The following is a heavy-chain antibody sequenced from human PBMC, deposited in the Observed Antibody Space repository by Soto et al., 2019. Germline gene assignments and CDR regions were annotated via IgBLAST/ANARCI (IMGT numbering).Heavy chain of an antibody. J-gene: IGHJ6*02. CDR2: IYYSGST. V-gene: IGHV4-59*01. D-gene: IGHD3-3*01. CDR1: GGSISSYY. Sequence: PSETLSLTCTVSGGSISSYYWSWIRQPPGKGLEWIGYIYYSGSTNYNPSLKSRVTISVDTSKNQFSLKLSSVTAADTAVYYCARDKTDYDFWSGNYYYYGMDVWGQGTPVTVSS. CDR3: ARDKTDYDFWSGNYYYYGMDV.